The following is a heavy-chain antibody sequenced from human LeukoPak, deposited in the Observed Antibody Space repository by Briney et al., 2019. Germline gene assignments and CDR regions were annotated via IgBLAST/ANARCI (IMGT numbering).Heavy chain of an antibody. Sequence: PGGSLRLSCAASGFTFSRYAMSWVRQAPGKGLEWVSAVSGSGGSTYYADSVKGLFTISRDNSKNTPYLQMNSLRAEDTAVYYCAKRMIRGVNHDAFDLWGQGTMVTVSS. J-gene: IGHJ3*01. CDR1: GFTFSRYA. CDR2: VSGSGGST. V-gene: IGHV3-23*01. CDR3: AKRMIRGVNHDAFDL. D-gene: IGHD3-10*01.